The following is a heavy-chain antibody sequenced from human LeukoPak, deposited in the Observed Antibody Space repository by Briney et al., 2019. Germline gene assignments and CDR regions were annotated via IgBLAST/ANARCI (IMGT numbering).Heavy chain of an antibody. V-gene: IGHV3-74*01. J-gene: IGHJ4*02. D-gene: IGHD6-19*01. CDR1: GFTFSNYW. CDR2: ISSDESIT. CDR3: ARVSLSSGCLSN. Sequence: GALRLPCSASGFTFSNYWMHWVRQAPGKGLVWVSRISSDESITSYADSVKGRFTISRDNAKNTLFLQMNGLRAEDTAVYYCARVSLSSGCLSNWGQGTLVTVSS.